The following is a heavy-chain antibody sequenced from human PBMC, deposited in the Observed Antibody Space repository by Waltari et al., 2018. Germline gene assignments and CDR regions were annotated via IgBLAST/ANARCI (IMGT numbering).Heavy chain of an antibody. D-gene: IGHD1-26*01. V-gene: IGHV1-2*02. CDR2: INPNSGGK. Sequence: QVHLVQSGAEVKKPGASVKVSCKASGYTFTGYQIHWVRQAPGQGLEWMGWINPNSGGKNYAQNFQGRVTITRDTSIRTAYMELSRLRSDDTAMYYCARDLVVGSGDYWGQGTLVTVSS. J-gene: IGHJ4*02. CDR1: GYTFTGYQ. CDR3: ARDLVVGSGDY.